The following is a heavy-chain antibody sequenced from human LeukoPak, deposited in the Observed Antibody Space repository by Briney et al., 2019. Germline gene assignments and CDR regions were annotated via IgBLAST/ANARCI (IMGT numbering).Heavy chain of an antibody. CDR1: VFTPGDYT. J-gene: IGHJ5*02. CDR3: ARSPSSFDP. Sequence: PGGALRLSCTASVFTPGDYTMSWVRQAPGKGLEWVSSISSRGDTIDYADSVKGRFTISRDNAKNSLYLQMNSLRAEDTAVYYCARSPSSFDPWGQGALVTVSS. V-gene: IGHV3-48*01. CDR2: ISSRGDTI. D-gene: IGHD3-16*02.